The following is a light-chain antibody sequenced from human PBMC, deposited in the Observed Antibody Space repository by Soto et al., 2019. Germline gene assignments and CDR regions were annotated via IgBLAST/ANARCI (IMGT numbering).Light chain of an antibody. V-gene: IGLV2-14*01. J-gene: IGLJ2*01. Sequence: QSALTQPASVSGSPGQSITIPCTGTRGDIGGYNYVSWYQQHPGKAPKLLISEVTNRPSGVSNRFSGSKSGNTASLTISGLQAEDEADYYCSSYTTNITPVVFGGGTKLTVL. CDR2: EVT. CDR3: SSYTTNITPVV. CDR1: RGDIGGYNY.